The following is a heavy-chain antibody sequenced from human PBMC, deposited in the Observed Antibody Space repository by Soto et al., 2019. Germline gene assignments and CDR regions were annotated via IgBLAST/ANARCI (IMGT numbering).Heavy chain of an antibody. V-gene: IGHV2-5*02. CDR3: AHIGTQRIVLVPAAITAYYFDY. J-gene: IGHJ4*02. D-gene: IGHD2-2*01. Sequence: QITLKESGPTLVKPTQTLTLTCTFSGFSLSTSGVGVGWIRQPPGKALEWLALIYWDDDKRYSPSLKSRLTITRDTSKNQVVLTMTNMDPVDTATYYCAHIGTQRIVLVPAAITAYYFDYWGQGTLVTVSS. CDR2: IYWDDDK. CDR1: GFSLSTSGVG.